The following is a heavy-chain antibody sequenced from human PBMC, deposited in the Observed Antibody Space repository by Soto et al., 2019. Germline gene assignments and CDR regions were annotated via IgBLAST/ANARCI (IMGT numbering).Heavy chain of an antibody. D-gene: IGHD6-19*01. CDR1: GGSISSYY. CDR2: IYYSGST. CDR3: ARADSSGWYEIIDY. J-gene: IGHJ4*02. Sequence: PSETLSLTCTVSGGSISSYYWSWIRQPPGKGLEWIGYIYYSGSTNYNPSLKSRVTISVDTSKNQFSLKLSSVTAADTAVYYCARADSSGWYEIIDYWGQGTLVTVSS. V-gene: IGHV4-59*01.